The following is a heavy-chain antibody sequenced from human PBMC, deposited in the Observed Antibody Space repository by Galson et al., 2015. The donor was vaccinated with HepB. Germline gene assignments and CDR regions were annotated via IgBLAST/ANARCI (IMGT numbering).Heavy chain of an antibody. J-gene: IGHJ4*02. CDR2: IRGSGDGT. V-gene: IGHV3-23*01. CDR1: GFIFSNYA. Sequence: SLRLSCAGSGFIFSNYALSWVRQAPGKGLEWVSGIRGSGDGTYYADSVKGRFTISRDTSKSRLYLQMNGLRDDDTAVYYCATRPYVQWLKSLFWGQGTLVTVSS. D-gene: IGHD6-19*01. CDR3: ATRPYVQWLKSLF.